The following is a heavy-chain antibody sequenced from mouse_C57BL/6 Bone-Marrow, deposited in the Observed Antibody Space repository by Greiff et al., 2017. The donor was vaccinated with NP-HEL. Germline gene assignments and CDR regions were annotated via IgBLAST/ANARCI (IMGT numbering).Heavy chain of an antibody. CDR3: ARFYSNHPFAY. Sequence: QVQLKQSGAELARPGASVKLSCKASGYAFTSYGISWVKQRTGQGLEWIGEIYPRSGNTYYNEKFKGKATLTADKSSSTAYMELRSLTSEDSAVEFCARFYSNHPFAYWGQGTLVTVSA. J-gene: IGHJ3*01. V-gene: IGHV1-81*01. D-gene: IGHD2-5*01. CDR2: IYPRSGNT. CDR1: GYAFTSYG.